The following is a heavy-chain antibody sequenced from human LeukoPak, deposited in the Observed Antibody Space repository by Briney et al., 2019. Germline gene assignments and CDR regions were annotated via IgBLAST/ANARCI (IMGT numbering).Heavy chain of an antibody. CDR1: GGSLTGSY. D-gene: IGHD1-26*01. CDR2: IYYSGTT. Sequence: SETLSLTCTVSGGSLTGSYWSWIRQSPGKGLEWIGYIYYSGTTNYNPPLKSRVTISVDTSKNQFSLKLTSVTAADTAVYFCARGGWSLDLWGRGTLVAVSS. CDR3: ARGGWSLDL. V-gene: IGHV4-59*01. J-gene: IGHJ2*01.